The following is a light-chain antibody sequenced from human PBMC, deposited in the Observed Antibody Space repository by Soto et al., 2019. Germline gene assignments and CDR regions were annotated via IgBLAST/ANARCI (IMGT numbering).Light chain of an antibody. J-gene: IGLJ3*02. Sequence: QAVVTQPPSVSGAPGQRVTISCTGSSSNIGAGYDVHWYQQLPGTAPKLLIYGNSNRPSGVPDRFSGSKSGTSASLAITGLQAEDEADYYCQPYDSSLSVWVFGGGTKLTVL. CDR2: GNS. CDR1: SSNIGAGYD. V-gene: IGLV1-40*01. CDR3: QPYDSSLSVWV.